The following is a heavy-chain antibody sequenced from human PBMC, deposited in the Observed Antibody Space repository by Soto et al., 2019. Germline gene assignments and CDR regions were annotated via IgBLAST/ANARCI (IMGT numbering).Heavy chain of an antibody. CDR1: GYTFTSYG. J-gene: IGHJ4*02. V-gene: IGHV1-18*01. Sequence: ASVKVSCKASGYTFTSYGISWVRQAPGQGLEWMGWISAYNGNTNYAQKLQGRVTMTTDTSTSTAYMELRSLRSDDTAVYYCARTQGRYCTNGVCSGIDYWGQGTLVTVSS. CDR3: ARTQGRYCTNGVCSGIDY. D-gene: IGHD2-8*01. CDR2: ISAYNGNT.